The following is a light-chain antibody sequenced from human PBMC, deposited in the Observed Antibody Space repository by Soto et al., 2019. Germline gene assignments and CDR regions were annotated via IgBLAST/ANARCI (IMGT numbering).Light chain of an antibody. CDR1: QSVSSN. V-gene: IGKV3-15*01. CDR3: QQYNNWPLT. Sequence: EIVMTQSPATLSVSPGERATLSCRASQSVSSNLAWYQQKPGQAPRLLIYRASTKATGIPARFSGSGSGTEFTLTISSLQSEDFAGYYCQQYNNWPLTFGGGTKVELK. CDR2: RAS. J-gene: IGKJ4*01.